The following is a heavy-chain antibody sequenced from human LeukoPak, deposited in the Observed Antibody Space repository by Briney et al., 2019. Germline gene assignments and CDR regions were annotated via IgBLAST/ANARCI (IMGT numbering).Heavy chain of an antibody. V-gene: IGHV3-21*01. CDR2: ISSSSNYI. CDR1: GITGYS. D-gene: IGHD4-11*01. J-gene: IGHJ4*02. CDR3: TTSDINYRPFDN. Sequence: GGSLRLSCAASGITGYSMHWVRQAPAPGQGWVCSISSSSNYIYCADSVKGRFTISRDNAKNSLFLQVSSLRAEDTAVYYCTTSDINYRPFDNWGQGTLVTVSS.